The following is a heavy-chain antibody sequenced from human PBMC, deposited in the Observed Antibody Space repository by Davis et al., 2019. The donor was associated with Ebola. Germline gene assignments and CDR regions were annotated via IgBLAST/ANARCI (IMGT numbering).Heavy chain of an antibody. D-gene: IGHD3-10*01. V-gene: IGHV1-46*01. CDR2: INPSGGST. J-gene: IGHJ5*02. Sequence: ASVKVSCKASGGTFSSYAISWVRQAPGQGLEWMGIINPSGGSTSYAQKFQGRVTMTRDTSTSTVYMELSSLRSDDTAVYYCARSITMVRGVSWFDPWGQGTLVTVSS. CDR1: GGTFSSYA. CDR3: ARSITMVRGVSWFDP.